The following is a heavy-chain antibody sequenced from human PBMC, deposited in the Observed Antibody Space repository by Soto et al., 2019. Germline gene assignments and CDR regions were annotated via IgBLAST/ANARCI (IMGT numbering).Heavy chain of an antibody. J-gene: IGHJ6*02. Sequence: ESLKMSCKGAGYSFTSYWISWVRQMPGKGLEWMGRIDPSDSYTNYSPSFQGHVTISADKSISTAYLQWSSLKASDTAMYYCARHNGDGLDVWGQGTTVTVSS. CDR1: GYSFTSYW. D-gene: IGHD1-20*01. CDR3: ARHNGDGLDV. CDR2: IDPSDSYT. V-gene: IGHV5-10-1*01.